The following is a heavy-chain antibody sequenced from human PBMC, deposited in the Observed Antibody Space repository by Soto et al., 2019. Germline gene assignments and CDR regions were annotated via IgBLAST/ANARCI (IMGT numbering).Heavy chain of an antibody. Sequence: SGPTLVNPTQTLTLTCTFSGFSLSTSGVGVGWIRQPPGKALEWLALIYWNDDKRYSPSLKSRLTITKDTSKNQVVLTMTNMDPVDTATYYCVHCAPRITICGVVTPEYYFDYWGQGTLVTVSS. CDR1: GFSLSTSGVG. CDR3: VHCAPRITICGVVTPEYYFDY. D-gene: IGHD3-3*01. CDR2: IYWNDDK. J-gene: IGHJ4*02. V-gene: IGHV2-5*01.